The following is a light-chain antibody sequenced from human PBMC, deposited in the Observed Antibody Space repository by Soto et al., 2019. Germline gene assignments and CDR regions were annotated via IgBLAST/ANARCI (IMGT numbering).Light chain of an antibody. CDR3: QHQSNCHHT. Sequence: TLSLSHGERHTVSCRAGQSVGNYWSGYQQQPGQAPRHLIYDASNRATGIPARFSSSGSGRDFTLTTISREPDDFVVSYCQHQSNCHHTFGGGTRLAIK. CDR1: QSVGNY. V-gene: IGKV3-11*02. CDR2: DAS. J-gene: IGKJ5*01.